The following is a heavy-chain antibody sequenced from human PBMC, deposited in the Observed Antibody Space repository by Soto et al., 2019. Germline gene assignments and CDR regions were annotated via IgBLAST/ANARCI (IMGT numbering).Heavy chain of an antibody. Sequence: QVQLQQWGAGLLKPSETLSLTCAVYGGSFSGYYWSWIRQPPGKGLEWIGEINHSGSTNYNPSLKSRVTISVDTSKNQFSLKLSSVTAAHTAVYYCARAIGSGSKHPYYYGMDVWGQGTTVTVSS. D-gene: IGHD3-10*01. V-gene: IGHV4-34*01. CDR3: ARAIGSGSKHPYYYGMDV. J-gene: IGHJ6*02. CDR2: INHSGST. CDR1: GGSFSGYY.